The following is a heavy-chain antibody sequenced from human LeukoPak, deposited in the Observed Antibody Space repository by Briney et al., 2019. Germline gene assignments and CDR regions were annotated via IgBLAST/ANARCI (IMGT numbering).Heavy chain of an antibody. Sequence: ASVKVSCKASGYTFTSYYMHWVRQAPEQGLEWMGIINPSGGSTSYAQKFQGRVTMTRDTSTSTVYMELSSLRSEDTAVYYCARDTAVVVTAIANYYYYYGMDVWGQGTTVTVSS. CDR3: ARDTAVVVTAIANYYYYYGMDV. CDR1: GYTFTSYY. V-gene: IGHV1-46*01. D-gene: IGHD2-21*02. J-gene: IGHJ6*02. CDR2: INPSGGST.